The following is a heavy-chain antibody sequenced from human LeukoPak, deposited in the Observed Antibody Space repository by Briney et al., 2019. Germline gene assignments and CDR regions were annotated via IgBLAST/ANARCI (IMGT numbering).Heavy chain of an antibody. CDR2: ISSSSSTI. CDR3: ARDPATTVTTYAY. D-gene: IGHD4-17*01. V-gene: IGHV3-48*04. J-gene: IGHJ4*02. Sequence: GGSLRLSCAASGFTFSSFSMNWVRQAPGKGLEWVSYISSSSSTIYYADSVKGRFTISRDNAKNSLYLQMNSLRAEDTAVYYCARDPATTVTTYAYWGQGTLVTVSS. CDR1: GFTFSSFS.